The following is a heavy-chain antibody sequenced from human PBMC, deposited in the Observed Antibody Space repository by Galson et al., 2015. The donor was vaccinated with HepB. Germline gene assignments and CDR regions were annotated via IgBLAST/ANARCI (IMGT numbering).Heavy chain of an antibody. CDR2: IIPIFGTA. J-gene: IGHJ4*02. CDR1: GGTFSSYA. CDR3: AEGWHDSSGYYGY. D-gene: IGHD3-22*01. V-gene: IGHV1-69*13. Sequence: SVKVSCKASGGTFSSYAISWVRQAPGQGLEWMGGIIPIFGTANYAQKFQGRVTITADESTSTAYMELSSLRSEDTAVYYCAEGWHDSSGYYGYWGQGTLVTVSS.